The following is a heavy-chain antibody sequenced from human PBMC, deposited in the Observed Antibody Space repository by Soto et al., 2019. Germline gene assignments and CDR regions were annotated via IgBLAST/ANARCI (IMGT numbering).Heavy chain of an antibody. D-gene: IGHD3-10*01. CDR2: ISSSSSYT. V-gene: IGHV3-11*06. CDR3: ARDYKAGLRWRSYGMDV. Sequence: GGSLRLSCAASGFTFSDYYMSWIRQAPGKGLEWVSYISSSSSYTNYADSVKGRFTISRDNAKNSLYLQMNSLRAEDTAVYYCARDYKAGLRWRSYGMDVWGQGTTVTVSS. J-gene: IGHJ6*02. CDR1: GFTFSDYY.